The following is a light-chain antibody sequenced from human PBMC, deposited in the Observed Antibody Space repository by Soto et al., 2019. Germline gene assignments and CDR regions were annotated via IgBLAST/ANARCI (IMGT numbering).Light chain of an antibody. Sequence: QSALTQPASVSGSPGQSITISCTGTSSDIGGYNFVSWYQQHPGKAPKLMIYDVTNRPPGLSDRFSGSKSGNTASLTISGLQADDEADYYCSSYTTRSTLVFGGGTKVTVL. V-gene: IGLV2-14*03. CDR1: SSDIGGYNF. CDR3: SSYTTRSTLV. J-gene: IGLJ3*02. CDR2: DVT.